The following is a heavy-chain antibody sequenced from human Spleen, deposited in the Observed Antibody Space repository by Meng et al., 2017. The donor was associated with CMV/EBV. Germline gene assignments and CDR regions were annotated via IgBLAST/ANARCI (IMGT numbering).Heavy chain of an antibody. CDR3: ASREGGY. CDR1: GFTLSPYS. CDR2: ISSSSTYI. Sequence: GSLKISCAASGFTLSPYSMNWVRQAPGKGLEWVASISSSSTYIHYAGSVKGRFTISRDNAKNSLYLQMNRLRAEDTAVYFCASREGGYWGQGTLVTVSS. D-gene: IGHD3-16*01. V-gene: IGHV3-21*01. J-gene: IGHJ4*02.